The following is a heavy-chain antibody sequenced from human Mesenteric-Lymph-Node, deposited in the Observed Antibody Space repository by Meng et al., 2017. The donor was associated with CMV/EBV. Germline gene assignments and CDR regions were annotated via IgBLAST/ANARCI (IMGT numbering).Heavy chain of an antibody. Sequence: SETLSLTCTVSGGSISSFYWSWIRQPPGKGLEWIGYIYYTGRINFNPSLKSRVTISVDRSKNQFSLKLNSVTAADTAVYYCARATYYDFWSGYYYDGMDVWGQGTTVTVSS. CDR2: IYYTGRI. CDR1: GGSISSFY. D-gene: IGHD3-3*01. J-gene: IGHJ6*02. CDR3: ARATYYDFWSGYYYDGMDV. V-gene: IGHV4-59*01.